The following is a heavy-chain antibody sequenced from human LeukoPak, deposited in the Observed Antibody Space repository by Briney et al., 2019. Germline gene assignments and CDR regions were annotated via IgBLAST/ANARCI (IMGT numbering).Heavy chain of an antibody. J-gene: IGHJ3*02. V-gene: IGHV3-23*01. D-gene: IGHD3-10*01. CDR3: ADRGSVGGVIITAAFDI. CDR1: GFTFSNYA. Sequence: GGSLRLSCAASGFTFSNYAMNWVRQAPGKGLEWVSTISSSGGSTYYPDSVKGRFTISRDNSKNTLYLQMNSLRAEDTAVYYCADRGSVGGVIITAAFDIWGQGTMVSVSS. CDR2: ISSSGGST.